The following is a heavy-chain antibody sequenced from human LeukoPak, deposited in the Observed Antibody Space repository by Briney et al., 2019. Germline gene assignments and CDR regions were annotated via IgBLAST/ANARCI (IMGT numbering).Heavy chain of an antibody. CDR1: GFTFSSYG. CDR2: ISYDGSNK. CDR3: AKNELLWFGEFDAFDI. D-gene: IGHD3-10*01. Sequence: GGSLRLSWAACGFTFSSYGVRWGRPSPGKGLDLVAVISYDGSNKYYVDSVKGRFTISRDNSKNMLYLQTNSLRAEDTAVYYCAKNELLWFGEFDAFDIWGQGTMVTVSS. V-gene: IGHV3-30*18. J-gene: IGHJ3*02.